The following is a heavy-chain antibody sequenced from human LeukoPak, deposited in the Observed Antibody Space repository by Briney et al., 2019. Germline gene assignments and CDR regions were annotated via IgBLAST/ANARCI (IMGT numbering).Heavy chain of an antibody. J-gene: IGHJ4*02. Sequence: SETLSLTCAVYGGSFSGYYWSWIRQPPGKGLEWIGEINHSGSTNYNPSLKSRVTISVDTSKNQFSLKLSSVTAADTAVYYCARGNDSRIFDYWGQGTLVTVSS. CDR1: GGSFSGYY. CDR3: ARGNDSRIFDY. V-gene: IGHV4-34*01. CDR2: INHSGST. D-gene: IGHD3-22*01.